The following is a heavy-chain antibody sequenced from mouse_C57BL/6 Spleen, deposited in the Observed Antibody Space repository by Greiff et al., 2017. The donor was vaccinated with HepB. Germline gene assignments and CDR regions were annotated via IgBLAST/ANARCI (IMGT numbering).Heavy chain of an antibody. CDR3: AREGLYYSFDY. Sequence: QVQLKESGPELVKPGASVKISCKASGYAFSSSWMNWVKQRPGKGLEWIGRIYPGDGDTNYNGKFKGKATLTADKSSSTAYMQLSSLTSEDSAVYFCAREGLYYSFDYWGQGTTLTVSS. CDR2: IYPGDGDT. CDR1: GYAFSSSW. D-gene: IGHD1-3*01. V-gene: IGHV1-82*01. J-gene: IGHJ2*01.